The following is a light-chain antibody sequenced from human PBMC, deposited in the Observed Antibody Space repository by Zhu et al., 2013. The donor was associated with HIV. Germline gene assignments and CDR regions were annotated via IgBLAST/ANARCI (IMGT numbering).Light chain of an antibody. Sequence: DVVMTQSPLSLPVTLGQPASISCRSSQSLAYSNGNTYLHWFQQRPGQSPRRLIYKVSDRDSGVPDRFSGSGSGTDFTLKISRVEAEDVGVYYCMQGTHWPPSFGQGPSWRSN. V-gene: IGKV2-30*01. CDR3: MQGTHWPPS. CDR2: KVS. J-gene: IGKJ2*03. CDR1: QSLAYSNGNTY.